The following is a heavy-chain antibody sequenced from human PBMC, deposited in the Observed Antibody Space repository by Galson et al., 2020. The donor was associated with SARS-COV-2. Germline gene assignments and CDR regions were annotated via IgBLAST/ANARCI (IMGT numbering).Heavy chain of an antibody. CDR2: IYTSSNT. CDR3: ARGEFFEFNYYGMDV. CDR1: GASIRSGRYH. V-gene: IGHV4-61*02. D-gene: IGHD3-3*01. J-gene: IGHJ6*02. Sequence: SETLSLTCTVSGASIRSGRYHWSWIRQPAGKGLESIGRIYTSSNTNYNPSLKSRVTISLDTSKNQFSLRLRSVTAADTAVYYCARGEFFEFNYYGMDVWGQGTTVTVSS.